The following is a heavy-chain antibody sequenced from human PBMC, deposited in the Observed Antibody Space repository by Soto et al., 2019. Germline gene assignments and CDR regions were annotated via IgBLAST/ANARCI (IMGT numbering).Heavy chain of an antibody. J-gene: IGHJ5*02. CDR2: IWYHGTTK. V-gene: IGHV3-33*08. D-gene: IGHD5-18*01. CDR1: GFTFSSYW. Sequence: PGESLRLSCAASGFTFSSYWMSWVRQAPGKGLEWVAVIWYHGTTKNYADSVKGRFTISRDISKNTVYLQMDSLEVEDTAVYYCARDVDTTSHLNWFDPWGQGVMVTVSS. CDR3: ARDVDTTSHLNWFDP.